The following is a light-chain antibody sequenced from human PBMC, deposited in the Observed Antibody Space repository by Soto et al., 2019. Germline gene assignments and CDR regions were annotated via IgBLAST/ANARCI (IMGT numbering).Light chain of an antibody. V-gene: IGKV3-20*01. CDR3: KQYGYSPYT. Sequence: EVVLTQSPGTLSLSPGERATLSCRASQSVSSYLAWYQHKPGQAPRLLISRASSRATGIPDRFSGSGSGTVFTLTITRLDPEDFAVYYCKQYGYSPYTFGQGPSWRSN. CDR1: QSVSSY. CDR2: RAS. J-gene: IGKJ2*01.